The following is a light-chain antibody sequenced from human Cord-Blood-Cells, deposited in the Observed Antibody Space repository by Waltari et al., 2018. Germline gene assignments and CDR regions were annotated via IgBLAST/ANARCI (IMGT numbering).Light chain of an antibody. CDR3: SSYTSSSPWV. Sequence: QSALTQPASVSGSPGQSITISCTGTSSDVGGYNYVSWNQQHPGKAPKLMIYDVSNQPSGVSNRFSGSKSGNMASLTISGLQAEDEADYYCSSYTSSSPWVFGGGTKLTVL. V-gene: IGLV2-14*01. CDR2: DVS. J-gene: IGLJ3*02. CDR1: SSDVGGYNY.